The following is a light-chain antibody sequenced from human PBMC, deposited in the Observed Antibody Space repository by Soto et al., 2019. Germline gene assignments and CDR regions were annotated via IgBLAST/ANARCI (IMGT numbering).Light chain of an antibody. CDR2: WAS. CDR3: QQYYAIPHT. CDR1: QSVFYSSNNKNY. J-gene: IGKJ2*01. V-gene: IGKV4-1*01. Sequence: DIVMTQSPESLAVSLGERATINCKSSQSVFYSSNNKNYLAWYQQKAGQPPKLLFYWASTRESGVPDRFSGSGSGADFTLTITNLQAEDMAVYYCQQYYAIPHTFGQGTKLEIK.